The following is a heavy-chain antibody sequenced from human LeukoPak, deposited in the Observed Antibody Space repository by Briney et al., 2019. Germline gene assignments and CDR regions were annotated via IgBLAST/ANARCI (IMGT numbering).Heavy chain of an antibody. Sequence: ETLSLTCTVSGGSISSYYWSWIRQPPGKRLEWLANIKEDGSEKYYVDSVKGRFTISRDNAKTSLYLQMNSLRAEDTAVYYCARVLPGYFDYWGQGTLVTVSS. CDR3: ARVLPGYFDY. CDR2: IKEDGSEK. V-gene: IGHV3-7*01. J-gene: IGHJ4*02. CDR1: GGSISSYY.